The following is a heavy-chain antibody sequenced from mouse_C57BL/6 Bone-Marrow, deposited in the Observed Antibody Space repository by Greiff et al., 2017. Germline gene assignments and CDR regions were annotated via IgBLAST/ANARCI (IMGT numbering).Heavy chain of an antibody. D-gene: IGHD2-3*01. V-gene: IGHV5-17*01. CDR1: GFTFSDYG. CDR2: ISSGSSTL. J-gene: IGHJ2*01. CDR3: ARPLYDYFDY. Sequence: EVMLVESGGGLVKPGGSLKLSCAASGFTFSDYGMHWVRQAPEKGLEWVAYISSGSSTLYYADTVKGRFTISRDNAKNTLFLQMTSLRSEDTAMYYCARPLYDYFDYWGQGTTLTVSS.